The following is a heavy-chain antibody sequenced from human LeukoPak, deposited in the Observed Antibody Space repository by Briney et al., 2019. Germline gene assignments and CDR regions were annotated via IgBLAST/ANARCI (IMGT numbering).Heavy chain of an antibody. J-gene: IGHJ4*02. Sequence: RGSLRLSCAASGFTFSSYSMNWVRQAPGKGLEWVSSISSSSSYIYYADSVKGRFTISRDNAKNSLYLQMNSLRAEDTAVYYCAREVSEACSSTSCLYYFDYWGQGTLVTVSS. CDR2: ISSSSSYI. CDR1: GFTFSSYS. CDR3: AREVSEACSSTSCLYYFDY. D-gene: IGHD2-2*01. V-gene: IGHV3-21*01.